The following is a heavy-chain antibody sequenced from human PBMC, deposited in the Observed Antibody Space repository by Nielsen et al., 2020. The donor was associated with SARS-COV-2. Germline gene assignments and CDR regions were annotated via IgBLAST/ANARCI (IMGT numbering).Heavy chain of an antibody. CDR3: ARGVGTTLLGYCSSTSCYRYYYYMDV. D-gene: IGHD2-2*02. J-gene: IGHJ6*03. V-gene: IGHV4-34*01. CDR2: INHSGST. Sequence: WIRQPPGKGLEWIGEINHSGSTNYNPSLKSRVTISVDTSKNQFSLKLSSVTAADTAVYYCARGVGTTLLGYCSSTSCYRYYYYMDVWGKGTTGTVSS.